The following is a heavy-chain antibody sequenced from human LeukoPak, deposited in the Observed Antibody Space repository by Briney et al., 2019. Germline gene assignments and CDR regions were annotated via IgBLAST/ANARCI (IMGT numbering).Heavy chain of an antibody. CDR2: ISSGSSYI. J-gene: IGHJ4*02. V-gene: IGHV3-21*01. CDR1: GFTFSSYS. D-gene: IGHD3-3*01. Sequence: GGSLRLSCAASGFTFSSYSMNWVRQAPGKGLEWVSSISSGSSYIYYADSVKGRFTISRDNAKNSLYLQMNSLRPEDTAVYYCARNLETTYQGFWSGSPHYFDYWGQGALVTVSS. CDR3: ARNLETTYQGFWSGSPHYFDY.